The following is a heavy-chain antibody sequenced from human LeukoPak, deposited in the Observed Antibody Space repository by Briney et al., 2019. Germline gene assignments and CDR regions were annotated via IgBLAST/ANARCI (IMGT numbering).Heavy chain of an antibody. CDR1: GFTFDDYA. CDR2: ISWNSGTI. V-gene: IGHV3-9*01. CDR3: ARDAGYDSSGYYYWTPDFDY. Sequence: PGGSLRLSCAASGFTFDDYAMHWVRQAPGKGQEWVSGISWNSGTIGYGDSLKGRFTISRDNAKNSLYLQMNSLRAEDTAVYYCARDAGYDSSGYYYWTPDFDYWGQGTLVTVSS. D-gene: IGHD3-22*01. J-gene: IGHJ4*02.